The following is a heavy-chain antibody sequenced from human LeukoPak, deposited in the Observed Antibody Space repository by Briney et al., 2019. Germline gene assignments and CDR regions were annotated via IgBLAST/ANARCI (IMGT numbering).Heavy chain of an antibody. J-gene: IGHJ4*02. Sequence: GGSLRLSCVASGFTFTTYAMHWVRQAPGKGLEWVAFIRDNGRDEYYADSVKGRFTISRDTSKNTLYLQMNSLRAEDTAVYYCAKDGRSWNFDYWGQGTLVTVSS. CDR3: AKDGRSWNFDY. V-gene: IGHV3-30*02. CDR1: GFTFTTYA. D-gene: IGHD6-6*01. CDR2: IRDNGRDE.